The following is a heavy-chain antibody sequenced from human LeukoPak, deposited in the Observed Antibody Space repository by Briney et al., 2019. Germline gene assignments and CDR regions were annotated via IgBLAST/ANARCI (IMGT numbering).Heavy chain of an antibody. V-gene: IGHV4-39*07. Sequence: SETLSLTCTVSGGSISSSSYYWGWIRQPPGKGLEWIVSIYYSGSTYYNPSLKSRVTISVDTSKNQFSLKLSSVTAADTAVYYCARGPYGSGSYIKPFDYWGQGTLVTVSS. CDR2: IYYSGST. D-gene: IGHD3-10*01. CDR1: GGSISSSSYY. J-gene: IGHJ4*02. CDR3: ARGPYGSGSYIKPFDY.